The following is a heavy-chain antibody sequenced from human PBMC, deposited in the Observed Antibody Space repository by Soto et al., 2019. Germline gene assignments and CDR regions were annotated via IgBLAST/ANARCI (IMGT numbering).Heavy chain of an antibody. CDR2: IDPSDSYT. CDR3: ARLDSVVAATRNYYYYGMDV. Sequence: PGESLKISCKGSGYSFTSYWISWVRQMPGKGLEWMGRIDPSDSYTNYSPSFQGHVTISADKSISTAYLQWSSLKASDTAMYYCARLDSVVAATRNYYYYGMDVWGQGTTVTVSS. V-gene: IGHV5-10-1*01. CDR1: GYSFTSYW. J-gene: IGHJ6*02. D-gene: IGHD2-15*01.